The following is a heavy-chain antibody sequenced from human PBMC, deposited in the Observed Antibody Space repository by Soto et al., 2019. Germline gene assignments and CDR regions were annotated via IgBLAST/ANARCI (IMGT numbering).Heavy chain of an antibody. D-gene: IGHD6-13*01. CDR2: ISSNSAYI. Sequence: GSLRLSGAASGFTFRRFTMNWVRQAPGKGLEWVSTISSNSAYIYYTDALRGRFTISRDNAKNSLHLQMNSLRAEDTAVYYCTRDASRDSSARGWFDPWGPGTLVTVSS. J-gene: IGHJ5*02. CDR1: GFTFRRFT. V-gene: IGHV3-21*01. CDR3: TRDASRDSSARGWFDP.